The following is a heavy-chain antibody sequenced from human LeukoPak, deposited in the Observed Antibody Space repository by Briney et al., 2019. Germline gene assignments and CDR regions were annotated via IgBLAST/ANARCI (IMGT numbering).Heavy chain of an antibody. V-gene: IGHV3-21*01. CDR2: ISSSSSYI. J-gene: IGHJ4*02. CDR3: AREIPGIAVAGIGY. Sequence: GGSLRLSCAASGFTFSSYSMNWVRQAPGKGLEWVSPISSSSSYIYYADSVKGRFTISRDNAKNSLYLQMNSLRAEDTAVYYCAREIPGIAVAGIGYWGQGTLVTVSS. CDR1: GFTFSSYS. D-gene: IGHD6-19*01.